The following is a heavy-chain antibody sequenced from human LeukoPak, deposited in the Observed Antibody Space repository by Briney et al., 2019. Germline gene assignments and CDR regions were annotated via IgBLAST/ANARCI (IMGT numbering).Heavy chain of an antibody. V-gene: IGHV4-61*01. CDR3: ASTVVVAATRSFDP. CDR1: GGSVSSGSYY. J-gene: IGHJ5*02. Sequence: PSETLSLTCTVSGGSVSSGSYYWSWIRQPLGKGLEWIGYIYYSGSTNYNPSLKSRVTISVDTFKNQFSLKLSSVTAADTAVYYCASTVVVAATRSFDPWGQGTLVTVSS. CDR2: IYYSGST. D-gene: IGHD2-15*01.